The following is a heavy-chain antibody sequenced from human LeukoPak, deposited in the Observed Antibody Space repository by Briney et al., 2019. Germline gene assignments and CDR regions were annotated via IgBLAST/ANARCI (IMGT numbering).Heavy chain of an antibody. J-gene: IGHJ6*03. V-gene: IGHV3-23*01. D-gene: IGHD3-3*01. CDR2: ISGDGGIT. Sequence: GGSLRLSCAGSGFTFSTYAMNWVRQAPGKGLEWVSAISGDGGITYYADSAKGRLTISRDNSKDTLFLQMDSLRVDDTAVYYCAGAYYDSWSGYYTNYYYYMGVWAKGTPVTVSS. CDR3: AGAYYDSWSGYYTNYYYYMGV. CDR1: GFTFSTYA.